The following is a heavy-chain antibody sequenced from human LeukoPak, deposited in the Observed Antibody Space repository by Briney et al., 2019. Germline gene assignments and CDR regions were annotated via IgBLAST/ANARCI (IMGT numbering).Heavy chain of an antibody. CDR3: ARRIVTTYYYGSGSYPSSRYYFDY. Sequence: SETLSLTCTVSGGSISSYYWSWIRQPPGKGLEWIGYIYYSGRTNYNPSLKSRVTIAVDTSKNQFSLKLSSVTAADTAVYYCARRIVTTYYYGSGSYPSSRYYFDYWGQGTLVTVSS. CDR2: IYYSGRT. J-gene: IGHJ4*02. V-gene: IGHV4-59*12. D-gene: IGHD3-10*01. CDR1: GGSISSYY.